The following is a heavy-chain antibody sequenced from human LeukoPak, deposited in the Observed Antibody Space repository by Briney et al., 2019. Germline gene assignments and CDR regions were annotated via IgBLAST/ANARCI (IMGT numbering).Heavy chain of an antibody. CDR2: INQSGST. CDR3: ARRGVGATFYYYYYMDV. CDR1: GGSLSGYY. J-gene: IGHJ6*03. V-gene: IGHV4-34*01. Sequence: PSETLSLTCAVYGGSLSGYYWSWIRQPPGKGLEWIGEINQSGSTNYNPSLKSRVTISLDTSKNQFSLKLSSVTAADTAVYYCARRGVGATFYYYYYMDVWGKGTTVTISS. D-gene: IGHD1-26*01.